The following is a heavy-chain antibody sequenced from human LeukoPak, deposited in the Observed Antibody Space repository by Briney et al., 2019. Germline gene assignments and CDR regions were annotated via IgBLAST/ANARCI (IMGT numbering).Heavy chain of an antibody. CDR1: GGTFSSYA. CDR3: ARETVVVGDYYNWFAP. V-gene: IGHV1-69*05. J-gene: IGHJ5*02. CDR2: IIPIFGTA. Sequence: ASVKVSCKASGGTFSSYAISWVRQAPGQGLEWMGRIIPIFGTANYAQKFQGRVTITTDESTSTAYMELSSLRSEDTAVYYCARETVVVGDYYNWFAPWGQGTLVTVSS. D-gene: IGHD2-2*01.